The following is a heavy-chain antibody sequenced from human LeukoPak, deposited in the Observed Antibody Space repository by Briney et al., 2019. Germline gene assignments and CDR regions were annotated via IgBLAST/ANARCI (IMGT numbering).Heavy chain of an antibody. CDR1: GGSISSGDYY. Sequence: SETLSLTCTVSGGSISSGDYYWSWIRQPPGKGLEWIGYIYYSGSTYYNPSLKSRVTISVDTSKNQFSLKLSSVTAADTAVYYCARFNPYYSNTDYWGQGTLVTVSS. CDR3: ARFNPYYSNTDY. D-gene: IGHD4-11*01. J-gene: IGHJ4*02. V-gene: IGHV4-30-4*08. CDR2: IYYSGST.